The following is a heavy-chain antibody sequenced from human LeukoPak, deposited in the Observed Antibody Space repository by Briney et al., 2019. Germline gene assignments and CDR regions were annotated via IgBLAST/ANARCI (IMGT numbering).Heavy chain of an antibody. Sequence: ASVKVSCKASGYTFTSYDINWVRQATGQGLEWMGWMNPNSGNTGYAQKFQGRVTITRNTSISTAYMELSSLRSEDTAVYYCARAENVDYSTSRGPFDYWGQGTLVTVSS. D-gene: IGHD3-16*01. J-gene: IGHJ4*02. CDR3: ARAENVDYSTSRGPFDY. CDR1: GYTFTSYD. CDR2: MNPNSGNT. V-gene: IGHV1-8*03.